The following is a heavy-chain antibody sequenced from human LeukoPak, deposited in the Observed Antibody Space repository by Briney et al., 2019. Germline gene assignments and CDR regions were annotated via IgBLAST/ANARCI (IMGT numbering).Heavy chain of an antibody. Sequence: SETLSLTCAVYSGSFSGDYWTWIRQPPGKGLEWIGDVNHSGSTNYNPSLKSRVTILVDTSKNQFSLNLSSVTAADTAVYYCAARKEGTLAYCRGDCCHDGLDIWAQGTMVTVSS. CDR2: VNHSGST. CDR1: SGSFSGDY. V-gene: IGHV4-34*01. D-gene: IGHD2-21*02. J-gene: IGHJ3*02. CDR3: AARKEGTLAYCRGDCCHDGLDI.